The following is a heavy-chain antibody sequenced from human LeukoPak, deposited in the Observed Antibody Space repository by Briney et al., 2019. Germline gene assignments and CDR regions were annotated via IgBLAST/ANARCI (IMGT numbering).Heavy chain of an antibody. Sequence: GGSLRLSCAASGFTFSSYSMNWVRQAPGKGLEWVSSISSSSSYIYYADSVKGRFTISRDNAKNSLYLQMNSLRAEDTAVYYCARDSPMTTLPTDAFDIWGPGTMVTVSS. V-gene: IGHV3-21*01. J-gene: IGHJ3*02. CDR2: ISSSSSYI. D-gene: IGHD4-11*01. CDR3: ARDSPMTTLPTDAFDI. CDR1: GFTFSSYS.